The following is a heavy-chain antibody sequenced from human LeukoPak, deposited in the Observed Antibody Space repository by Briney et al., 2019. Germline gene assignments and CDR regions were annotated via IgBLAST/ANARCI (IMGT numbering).Heavy chain of an antibody. J-gene: IGHJ4*02. CDR3: ARGHCGGDCYSG. CDR1: GGTFSSYA. V-gene: IGHV1-69*04. CDR2: IIPILGIA. D-gene: IGHD2-21*02. Sequence: SVKVSCKASGGTFSSYAISWVRQAPGQGLEWMGRIIPILGIANYAQKFQGRVTITADKSTSTAYMELSSLRSEDTAVYYCARGHCGGDCYSGWGQGTLVTVSS.